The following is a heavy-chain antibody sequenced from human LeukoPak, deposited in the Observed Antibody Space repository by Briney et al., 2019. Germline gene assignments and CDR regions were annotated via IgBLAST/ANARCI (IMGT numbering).Heavy chain of an antibody. J-gene: IGHJ4*02. V-gene: IGHV1-24*01. CDR1: GYTLTELS. CDR3: ATMFHMVRGVMDY. CDR2: FDPEDGET. Sequence: ASVKVSCKVSGYTLTELSMHWVRQAPGKGLEWMGGFDPEDGETIYAQKFQSRVTMTEDTSTDTAYMELSSLRSEDTAVYYCATMFHMVRGVMDYWGQGTLVTVSS. D-gene: IGHD3-10*01.